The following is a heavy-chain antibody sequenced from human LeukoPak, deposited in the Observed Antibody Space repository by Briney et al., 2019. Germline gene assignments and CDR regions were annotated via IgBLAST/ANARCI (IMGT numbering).Heavy chain of an antibody. V-gene: IGHV4-59*08. J-gene: IGHJ4*02. D-gene: IGHD5-18*01. CDR2: IFYSGST. Sequence: SETLSLTCTVSSGSISSYYWSWIRQPPGKGLEWIGHIFYSGSTNYNPSLKSRVTISVDTSKNQFSLKLSSVTAADTAVYSCARHVGYSSGFDYWGQGTLVTVSS. CDR1: SGSISSYY. CDR3: ARHVGYSSGFDY.